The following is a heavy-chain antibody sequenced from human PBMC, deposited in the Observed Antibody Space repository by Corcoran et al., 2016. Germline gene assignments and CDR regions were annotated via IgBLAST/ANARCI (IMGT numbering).Heavy chain of an antibody. J-gene: IGHJ4*02. CDR3: ARDGSGWSTPLDY. CDR2: IYYSGST. V-gene: IGHV4-39*07. Sequence: QLQLQESGPGLVKPSETLSLTCTVSGGSISSSSYYWGWIRQPPGKGRAWIGSIYYSGSTYYNPSLKSRVTISVDTSKNQFSLKLSSVTAADTAGYYCARDGSGWSTPLDYWGQGTLVTVSS. D-gene: IGHD6-19*01. CDR1: GGSISSSSYY.